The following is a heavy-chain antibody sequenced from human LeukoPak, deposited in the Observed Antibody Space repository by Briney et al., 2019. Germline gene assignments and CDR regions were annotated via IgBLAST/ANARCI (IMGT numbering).Heavy chain of an antibody. CDR1: GFTFSSYA. CDR2: ISGSGGST. Sequence: GGSLRLSCAASGFTFSSYAMSWVRQAPGKGLEWVSAISGSGGSTYYADSVKGRFTTSRDNSKNTLYLQMNSLRAEDTAVYYCAKFWKGTTVTTLSFDYWGQGTLVTVSS. V-gene: IGHV3-23*01. D-gene: IGHD4-17*01. CDR3: AKFWKGTTVTTLSFDY. J-gene: IGHJ4*02.